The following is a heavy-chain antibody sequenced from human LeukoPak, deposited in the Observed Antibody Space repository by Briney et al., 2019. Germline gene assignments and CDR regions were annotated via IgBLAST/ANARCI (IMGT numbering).Heavy chain of an antibody. CDR2: IYSGGST. J-gene: IGHJ3*02. CDR1: GFTVSNNY. V-gene: IGHV3-53*01. CDR3: ASRYCSGGSCPSGAFDI. D-gene: IGHD2-15*01. Sequence: GGSLRLSCAASGFTVSNNYMSWVRQAPGKGLEWVSVIYSGGSTYYADSVKGRFTISRDNSKNTLYLQMNSLRAEDTAVYYCASRYCSGGSCPSGAFDIWGQGTMVTVSS.